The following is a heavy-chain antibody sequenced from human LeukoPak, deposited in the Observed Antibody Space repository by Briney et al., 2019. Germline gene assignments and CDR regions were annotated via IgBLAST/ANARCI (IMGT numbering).Heavy chain of an antibody. CDR3: ARDRGPGSSWYPFDY. D-gene: IGHD6-13*01. CDR2: ISSSSSYI. CDR1: GFTFSSYS. V-gene: IGHV3-21*01. J-gene: IGHJ4*02. Sequence: GGSLRLSCAASGFTFSSYSMNWVRQAPGKGLEWVSSISSSSSYIYYADSVKGRFTISRDNAKNSLYLQMNSRRAEDTAVYYCARDRGPGSSWYPFDYWGQGTLVTVSS.